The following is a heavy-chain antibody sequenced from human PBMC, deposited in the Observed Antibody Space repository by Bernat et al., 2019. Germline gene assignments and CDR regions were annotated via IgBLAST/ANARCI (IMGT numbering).Heavy chain of an antibody. CDR2: ISGSGGST. Sequence: EVQLLESGGGLVQPGGSLRLSCAASGFTFSSYAMSWVHQAPGKGLEWVSAISGSGGSTYYADSVKGRFTISRDNSKNTLYLQMNSLRAEDTAVYYCAKWTEYSSGWDVWGQGTTVTVSS. D-gene: IGHD6-19*01. V-gene: IGHV3-23*01. CDR3: AKWTEYSSGWDV. J-gene: IGHJ6*02. CDR1: GFTFSSYA.